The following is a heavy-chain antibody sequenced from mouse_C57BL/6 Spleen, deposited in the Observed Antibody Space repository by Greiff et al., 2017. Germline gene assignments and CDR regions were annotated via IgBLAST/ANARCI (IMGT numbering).Heavy chain of an antibody. CDR2: IRSKSNNYAT. J-gene: IGHJ4*01. Sequence: EVQLKESGGGLVQPKGSLKLSCAASGFSFNTYAMNWVRQAPGKGLEWVARIRSKSNNYATYYADSVKDRFTISRDDSESMLYLQMNNLKTEDTAMYYCVRHGGLVYAMDYWGQGTSVTVSS. CDR1: GFSFNTYA. V-gene: IGHV10-1*01. D-gene: IGHD3-3*01. CDR3: VRHGGLVYAMDY.